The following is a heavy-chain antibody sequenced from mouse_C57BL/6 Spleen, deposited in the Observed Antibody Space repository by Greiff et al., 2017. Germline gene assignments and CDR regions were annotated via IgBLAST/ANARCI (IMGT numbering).Heavy chain of an antibody. V-gene: IGHV1-59*01. Sequence: VQLQQPGPELVRPGTSVKLSCKASGYSFTSCWLHWVKQRPGQGLEWIGVIDPSDSYTNYNQKFKGKATLTVDTSSSTAYMQLSSLTSEDSAVYYCASYDKYAMDYWGQGTTVTVSS. CDR1: GYSFTSCW. CDR2: IDPSDSYT. J-gene: IGHJ4*01. D-gene: IGHD2-3*01. CDR3: ASYDKYAMDY.